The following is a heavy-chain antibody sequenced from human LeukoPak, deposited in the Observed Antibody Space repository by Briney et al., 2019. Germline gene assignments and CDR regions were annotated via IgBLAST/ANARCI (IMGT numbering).Heavy chain of an antibody. CDR1: GFTLSSYA. CDR2: ISGSGGST. D-gene: IGHD4-17*01. CDR3: AKDFRDYLLYTFDY. J-gene: IGHJ4*02. V-gene: IGHV3-23*01. Sequence: GGSLRLSCAASGFTLSSYAMSWVRQAPGKGLEWVSAISGSGGSTYYADSVKGRFTISRDNSKNTLYLQMNSLRAEDTAVYYCAKDFRDYLLYTFDYWGQGTLVTVSS.